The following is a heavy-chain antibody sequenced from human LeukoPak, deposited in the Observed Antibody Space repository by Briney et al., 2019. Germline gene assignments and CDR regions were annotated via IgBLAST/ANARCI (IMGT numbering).Heavy chain of an antibody. CDR2: IYPADSDI. V-gene: IGHV5-51*01. Sequence: GESLKISCKGSGYSINNYWIGWVRQMPGKGLEWLGIIYPADSDIRYSPSFQGQVTISADKSISTAYLQWSSLKASDTAMYYCARQEYCSGGSCYTWFDPWGQGTLVTVSS. CDR3: ARQEYCSGGSCYTWFDP. D-gene: IGHD2-15*01. CDR1: GYSINNYW. J-gene: IGHJ5*02.